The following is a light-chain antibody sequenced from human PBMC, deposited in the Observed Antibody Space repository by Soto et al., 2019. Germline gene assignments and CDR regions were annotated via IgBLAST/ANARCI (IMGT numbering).Light chain of an antibody. CDR3: SSYTSSTTQV. V-gene: IGLV2-14*01. CDR1: SSDVGGYHY. J-gene: IGLJ1*01. Sequence: QSALTQPASVSGSPGQSITISCTGTSSDVGGYHYVSWYQQHPGEAPKLMIYDVSNRPSGVSNLFSGSKSDNTASLTISGLQAEDEADYYCSSYTSSTTQVFGTGTKLTVL. CDR2: DVS.